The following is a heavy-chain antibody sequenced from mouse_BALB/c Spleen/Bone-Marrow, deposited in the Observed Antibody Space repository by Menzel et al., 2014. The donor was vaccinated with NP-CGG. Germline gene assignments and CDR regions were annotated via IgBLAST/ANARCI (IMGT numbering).Heavy chain of an antibody. Sequence: VQLKESGGGLVKSGGSLKLSCAASGFSFNSYGMSWVRQTPERRLEWVATISGGGSYTFYPDSVKGRFTISRDKAKNNLYLQLSSLRSEDTALYYCARHAYYDQTEVSFVYWGQGTLVTVSA. V-gene: IGHV5-9-2*01. CDR1: GFSFNSYG. D-gene: IGHD2-4*01. J-gene: IGHJ3*01. CDR2: ISGGGSYT. CDR3: ARHAYYDQTEVSFVY.